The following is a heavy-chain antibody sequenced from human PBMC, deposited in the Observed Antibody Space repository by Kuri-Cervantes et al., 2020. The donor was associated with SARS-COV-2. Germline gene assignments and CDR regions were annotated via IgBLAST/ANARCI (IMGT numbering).Heavy chain of an antibody. CDR1: GFTFSSYD. V-gene: IGHV3-69-1*01. D-gene: IGHD1-26*01. CDR3: ASQGAVY. Sequence: GESLKISCAASGFTFSSYDMNWVRRAPGKGLEWVSSISSSSYIYYADSVKGRFTISRDNAKNSLYLQMNSLRAEDTAVYYCASQGAVYWGQGTLVTVSS. CDR2: ISSSSYI. J-gene: IGHJ4*02.